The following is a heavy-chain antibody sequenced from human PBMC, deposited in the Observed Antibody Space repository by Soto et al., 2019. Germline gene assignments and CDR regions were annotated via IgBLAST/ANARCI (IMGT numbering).Heavy chain of an antibody. Sequence: PSETLSLTCTVSGGSISSGDYYWSWIRQPPGKGLEWIGYIYYSGSTYYNPSLKSRVTISVDTSKNQFSLKLSSVTAADTAVYYCARAGTRGYYYGMDVWGQGTTVTVSS. D-gene: IGHD1-1*01. CDR3: ARAGTRGYYYGMDV. CDR2: IYYSGST. CDR1: GGSISSGDYY. V-gene: IGHV4-30-4*01. J-gene: IGHJ6*02.